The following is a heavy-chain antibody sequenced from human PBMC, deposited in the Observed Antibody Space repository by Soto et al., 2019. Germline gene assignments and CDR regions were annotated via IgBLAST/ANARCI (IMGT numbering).Heavy chain of an antibody. Sequence: EVQLVESGGGLVQPGRSLRLSCADSAFTFDDYAMHWVRQAPGKGLEWVSGISWNSGSIGYADSVKGRFTISRDNAKNSLYLQMNSLRAEDTAMYYCAKYMDPVQFNYFDYWGQGTLVTVSS. V-gene: IGHV3-9*01. CDR2: ISWNSGSI. J-gene: IGHJ4*02. D-gene: IGHD4-4*01. CDR3: AKYMDPVQFNYFDY. CDR1: AFTFDDYA.